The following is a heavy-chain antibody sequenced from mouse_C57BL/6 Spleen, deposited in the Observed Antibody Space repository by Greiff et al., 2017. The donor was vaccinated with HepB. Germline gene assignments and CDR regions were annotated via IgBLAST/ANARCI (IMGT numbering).Heavy chain of an antibody. CDR3: ARSTTVVVDY. Sequence: QVQLQQPGAELVRPGSSVKLSCKASGYTFTSYWMHWVKQRPIQGLEWIGNIDPSDSDTHYNQKFKDKATLTVDKSSSTAYMQLSSLTSEDSAVYYCARSTTVVVDYWGQGTTLTVSS. CDR1: GYTFTSYW. CDR2: IDPSDSDT. V-gene: IGHV1-52*01. D-gene: IGHD1-1*01. J-gene: IGHJ2*01.